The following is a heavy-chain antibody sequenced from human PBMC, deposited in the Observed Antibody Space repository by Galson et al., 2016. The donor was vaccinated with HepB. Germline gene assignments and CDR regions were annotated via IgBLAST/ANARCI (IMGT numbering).Heavy chain of an antibody. CDR3: ARLHLGYYDSSGLFDY. CDR1: GYSFTDYW. Sequence: QSGAEVKKPGESLKISCQGSGYSFTDYWIGWVRQVPGKGLEWMGIVYPGDSDIRYSPSFQGQVIISADKSISTAYQQWSSLKASDTAMYYCARLHLGYYDSSGLFDYWGLGTLVTVSS. J-gene: IGHJ4*02. D-gene: IGHD3-22*01. CDR2: VYPGDSDI. V-gene: IGHV5-51*01.